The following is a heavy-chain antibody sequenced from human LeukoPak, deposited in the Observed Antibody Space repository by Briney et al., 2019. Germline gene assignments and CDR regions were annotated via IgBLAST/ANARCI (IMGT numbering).Heavy chain of an antibody. CDR3: ARARPSSSWSNGPDY. D-gene: IGHD6-13*01. V-gene: IGHV1-3*01. CDR1: GYTFTIYA. Sequence: GASVKVSCKSSGYTFTIYAMHWVRQAPGQRIEWVGWINAGNGNTKYSQKFQGRVTITRDTSASTAYMELSSLRSEDTAVYYCARARPSSSWSNGPDYWGQGTLVTVSS. J-gene: IGHJ4*02. CDR2: INAGNGNT.